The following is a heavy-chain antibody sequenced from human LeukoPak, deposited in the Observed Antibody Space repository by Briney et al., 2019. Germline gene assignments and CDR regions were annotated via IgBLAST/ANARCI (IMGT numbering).Heavy chain of an antibody. CDR2: IYYSGST. CDR3: AREGLVEATYYFDY. CDR1: GYSISTGYY. V-gene: IGHV4-38-2*02. J-gene: IGHJ4*02. D-gene: IGHD2-15*01. Sequence: SETLSLTCTVSGYSISTGYYWDWIRQPPGKGLEWIGSIYYSGSTYYNPSLKSRVTISVDTSKNQFSLKLSSVTAADTAVYYCAREGLVEATYYFDYWGQGTLVTVSS.